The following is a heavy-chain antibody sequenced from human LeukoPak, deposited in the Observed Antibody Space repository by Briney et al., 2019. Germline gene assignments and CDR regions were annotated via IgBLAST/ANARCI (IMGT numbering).Heavy chain of an antibody. V-gene: IGHV3-48*03. D-gene: IGHD3-3*01. CDR2: ISSSGSTI. CDR1: GFTFSSYE. J-gene: IGHJ6*03. Sequence: GGSLRLSCAASGFTFSSYEMNWVRQAPGKGLEWVSYISSSGSTIYYADSVKGRFTISRDNAKNSLYLQMNSLRAEDTAVYYCARDRRYDFWSGYYTYYYYYYMDVWGKGTTVTVSS. CDR3: ARDRRYDFWSGYYTYYYYYYMDV.